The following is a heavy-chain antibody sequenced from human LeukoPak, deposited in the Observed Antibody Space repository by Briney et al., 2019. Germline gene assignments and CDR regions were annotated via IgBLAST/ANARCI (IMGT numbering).Heavy chain of an antibody. CDR2: IYAGGDT. V-gene: IGHV3-53*01. Sequence: PGGSLRLSCAASRISVSNNYMSWVRQAPGKGLEFVSVIYAGGDTFYADSVKGRFTISRDSSKNTLYLHMSSLTPEDTAVYYCAQARSSSGYGPLGFYWGQGTPVTVSS. D-gene: IGHD5-12*01. J-gene: IGHJ1*01. CDR1: RISVSNNY. CDR3: AQARSSSGYGPLGFY.